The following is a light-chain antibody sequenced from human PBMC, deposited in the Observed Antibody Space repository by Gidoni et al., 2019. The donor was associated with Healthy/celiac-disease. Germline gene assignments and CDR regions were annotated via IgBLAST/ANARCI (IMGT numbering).Light chain of an antibody. J-gene: IGKJ4*01. Sequence: EIVLTQTPGTLSLSPGERATLSCRASQSVSSSYLARYQQKPGPAPRLLISGASSRATVIPDIFGGRASGTDFPLSICRLEPQSFAVYYCQQYGRSPLTFGGGTQVEIK. CDR1: QSVSSSY. CDR3: QQYGRSPLT. V-gene: IGKV3-20*01. CDR2: GAS.